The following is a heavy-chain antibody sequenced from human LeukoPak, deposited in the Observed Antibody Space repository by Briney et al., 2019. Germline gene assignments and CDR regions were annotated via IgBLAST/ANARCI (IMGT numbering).Heavy chain of an antibody. CDR1: GGSISSGDYY. Sequence: SQTLSLTCTVSGGSISSGDYYWSWIRQPPGKGLEWIGYIYYSGSTYYNPSLKSRVTISVDTSKNQFSLKLSSVTAADTAVYYCARTILRFTGEFDTWGQGTMVTVSS. CDR3: ARTILRFTGEFDT. J-gene: IGHJ3*02. CDR2: IYYSGST. V-gene: IGHV4-30-4*01. D-gene: IGHD1-26*01.